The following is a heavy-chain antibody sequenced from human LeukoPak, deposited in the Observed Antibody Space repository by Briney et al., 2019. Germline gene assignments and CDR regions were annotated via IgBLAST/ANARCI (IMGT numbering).Heavy chain of an antibody. CDR2: ISYDGSNK. D-gene: IGHD2-15*01. CDR3: AISVVRPAPFDF. V-gene: IGHV3-30*03. CDR1: GFTFSSYG. J-gene: IGHJ4*02. Sequence: PGGSLRLSCAASGFTFSSYGMHWVRQAPGKGLEWVAVISYDGSNKYYADSVKGRFTISRDNSKNTLYLQMNSLRAEDTAVYYCAISVVRPAPFDFWGQGTLVTVSS.